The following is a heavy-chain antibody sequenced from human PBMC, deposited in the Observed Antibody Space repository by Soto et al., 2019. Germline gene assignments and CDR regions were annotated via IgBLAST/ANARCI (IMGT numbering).Heavy chain of an antibody. CDR3: AMVDNFVTPTPQDV. CDR2: ISPYSGNT. D-gene: IGHD3-16*02. CDR1: GYIFVNYG. Sequence: QVQLVQSGDEVRKPGSSVKVSCKASGYIFVNYGIAWVQQAPGQGLEWMGWISPYSGNTHYASKVQGRLTMTTDTATSTACRDLGSLTCDDTAVYYCAMVDNFVTPTPQDVWGQGTTVTVSS. J-gene: IGHJ6*02. V-gene: IGHV1-18*01.